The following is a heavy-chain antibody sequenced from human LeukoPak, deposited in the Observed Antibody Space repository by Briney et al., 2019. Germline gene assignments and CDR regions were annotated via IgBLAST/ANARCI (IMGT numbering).Heavy chain of an antibody. J-gene: IGHJ5*02. Sequence: GESLKISCKGPGYSINNYWIGWVRQMPGKGLEWMGIIYPADSDIRYSPSFQGQVTISADKSISTAYLQWSSLKASDTAMYYCARQEYCSGGSCYTWFDPWGQGTLVIVSS. D-gene: IGHD2-15*01. CDR3: ARQEYCSGGSCYTWFDP. CDR1: GYSINNYW. CDR2: IYPADSDI. V-gene: IGHV5-51*01.